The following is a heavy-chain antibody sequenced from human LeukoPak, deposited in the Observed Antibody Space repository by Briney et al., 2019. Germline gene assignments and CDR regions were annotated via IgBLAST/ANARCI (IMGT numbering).Heavy chain of an antibody. CDR1: GYTFTSYD. J-gene: IGHJ4*02. V-gene: IGHV1-8*02. CDR3: ARGVGGDYGYSMPTDDY. Sequence: GASVKVSCKASGYTFTSYDINWVRQATGQGLEWMGWMNPNSGNTGYAQKFQGRVTMTRNTSISTAYMELSSLRSEDTAVYYCARGVGGDYGYSMPTDDYWGQGTLVTVSS. D-gene: IGHD4/OR15-4a*01. CDR2: MNPNSGNT.